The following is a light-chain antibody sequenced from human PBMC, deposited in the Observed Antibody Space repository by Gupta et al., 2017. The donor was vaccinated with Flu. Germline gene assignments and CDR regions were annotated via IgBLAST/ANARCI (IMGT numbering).Light chain of an antibody. CDR2: DVS. CDR3: SSFTTSNTWV. J-gene: IGLJ3*02. Sequence: SITISCTGTSSDIGAYNYVSWYRQHPGNAPKLMICDVSDRPSGVSSRFSGSKFGNTASLTISGLQTEDEADYYCSSFTTSNTWVFGGGTKLTVL. CDR1: SSDIGAYNY. V-gene: IGLV2-14*04.